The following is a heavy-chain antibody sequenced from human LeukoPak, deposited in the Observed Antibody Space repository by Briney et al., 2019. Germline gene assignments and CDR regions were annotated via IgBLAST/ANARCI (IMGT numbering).Heavy chain of an antibody. Sequence: PGGSLRLSCAASGFTFKDFYMSWVRQAPGKGLEWVSYINHLGSQTGYADSVKGRFTISRDNAKNSLSLQMNNLSVDDTAVYYCVRARFTTFVYYSGQGTLVTVSS. D-gene: IGHD1-14*01. CDR2: INHLGSQT. V-gene: IGHV3-11*05. J-gene: IGHJ4*02. CDR3: VRARFTTFVYY. CDR1: GFTFKDFY.